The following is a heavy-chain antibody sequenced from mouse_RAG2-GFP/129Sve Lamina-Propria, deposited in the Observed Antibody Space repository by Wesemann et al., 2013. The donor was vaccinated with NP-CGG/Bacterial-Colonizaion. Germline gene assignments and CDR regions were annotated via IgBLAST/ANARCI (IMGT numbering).Heavy chain of an antibody. CDR1: GYTFTSYW. CDR2: IYPSDSET. CDR3: ARSRGGGAYFDY. D-gene: IGHD1-1*02. J-gene: IGHJ2*01. V-gene: IGHV1-61*01. Sequence: QVQLQQPGAELVRPGSSVKLSCKASGYTFTSYWMDWVKQRPGQGLEWIGNIYPSDSETHYNQKFKDKATLTVDKSSSTAYMQLSSLTSEDSAVYYCARSRGGGAYFDYWGQGTTLTVSS.